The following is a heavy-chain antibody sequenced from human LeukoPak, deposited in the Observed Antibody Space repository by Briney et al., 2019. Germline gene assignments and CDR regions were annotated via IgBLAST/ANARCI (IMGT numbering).Heavy chain of an antibody. CDR2: ISSSSSYT. D-gene: IGHD3-9*01. CDR1: GFTFSDYY. CDR3: ARAPPDILTGFPGAFDI. Sequence: KPGGSLRLSCAASGFTFSDYYMSWIRQAPGKGLEWVSYISSSSSYTSYADSVKGRFTISRDNAKNSLYLQMNSLRAEDTAVYYCARAPPDILTGFPGAFDIWGQGTMVTVSS. V-gene: IGHV3-11*05. J-gene: IGHJ3*02.